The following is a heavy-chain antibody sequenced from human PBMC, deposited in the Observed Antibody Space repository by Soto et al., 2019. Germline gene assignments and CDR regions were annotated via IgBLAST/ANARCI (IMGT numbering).Heavy chain of an antibody. CDR1: GGSFSGYY. V-gene: IGHV4-34*01. D-gene: IGHD4-17*01. CDR3: ATLRQIYYYYGMDV. CDR2: INHSGST. Sequence: SETLSLTCAVYGGSFSGYYWSWIRQPPGKGLEWIGEINHSGSTNYNPSLKSRVTISVDTSKNQFSLKLSSVTAADTAVYYCATLRQIYYYYGMDVWGQGTTVTVSS. J-gene: IGHJ6*02.